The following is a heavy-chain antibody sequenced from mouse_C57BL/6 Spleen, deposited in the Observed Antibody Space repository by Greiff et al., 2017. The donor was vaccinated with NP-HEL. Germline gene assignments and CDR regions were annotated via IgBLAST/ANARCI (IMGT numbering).Heavy chain of an antibody. D-gene: IGHD1-1*01. Sequence: DVMLVESGGGLVKPGGSLKLSCAASGFTFSDYGMHWVRQAPEKGLEWVAYISSGSSTIYYADTVKGRFTISRDNAKNTLFLQMTSLRSEDTAMYYCASGDYGSSPAWFAYWGQGTLVTVSA. CDR3: ASGDYGSSPAWFAY. V-gene: IGHV5-17*01. CDR1: GFTFSDYG. J-gene: IGHJ3*01. CDR2: ISSGSSTI.